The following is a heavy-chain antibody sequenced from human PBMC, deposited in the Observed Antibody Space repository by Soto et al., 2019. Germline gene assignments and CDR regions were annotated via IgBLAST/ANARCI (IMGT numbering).Heavy chain of an antibody. CDR1: GGSITSSSYY. V-gene: IGHV4-39*01. CDR3: ARQAMVRGGDAFDI. CDR2: IYYSGST. J-gene: IGHJ3*02. D-gene: IGHD3-10*01. Sequence: PSETLSLTCTVSGGSITSSSYYWGWIRQPPGKGLEWIGSIYYSGSTYYNPSLKSRVTISVDTSKNQFSLKLSSVTAADTAVYYCARQAMVRGGDAFDIWGQGTMVTVSS.